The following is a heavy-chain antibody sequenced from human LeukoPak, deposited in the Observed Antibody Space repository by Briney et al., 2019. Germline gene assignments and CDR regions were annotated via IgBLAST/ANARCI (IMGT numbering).Heavy chain of an antibody. Sequence: PSETLSLTCAVYGGSFSGYYWSWIRQPPGKGLEWIREINHSGSTNYNPSLKSRVTISVDTSKNQFSLKLSSVTAADTAVYYCARGPMTTGDFDYWGQGTLVTVSS. J-gene: IGHJ4*02. D-gene: IGHD4-17*01. CDR2: INHSGST. V-gene: IGHV4-34*01. CDR1: GGSFSGYY. CDR3: ARGPMTTGDFDY.